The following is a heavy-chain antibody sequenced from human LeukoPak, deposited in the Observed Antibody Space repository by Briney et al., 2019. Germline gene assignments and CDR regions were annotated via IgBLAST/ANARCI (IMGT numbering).Heavy chain of an antibody. CDR3: ASRHYGSGSLFDY. J-gene: IGHJ4*02. V-gene: IGHV3-7*01. D-gene: IGHD3-10*01. CDR2: IKRDGSEK. Sequence: GGSLRLSCAASGFIFSGYWMTWVRQAPGKGLEWLANIKRDGSEKYYADSVKGRFTISRDNAKNSLYLQMNSLRAEDTAVYYCASRHYGSGSLFDYWGQGTLVTVSS. CDR1: GFIFSGYW.